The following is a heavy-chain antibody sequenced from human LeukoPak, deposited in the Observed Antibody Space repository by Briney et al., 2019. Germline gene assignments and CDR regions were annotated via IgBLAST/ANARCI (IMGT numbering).Heavy chain of an antibody. V-gene: IGHV3-30-3*01. Sequence: PGRSLRLSCAASGFTFSSYAMHWVRQAPGKGLEWVAVISYDGSNKYYADSVKGRFTISRDNSKNTLYLQMNSLRAEDTAVYYCARDPDDYGGAVVYWGQGTLVTVSS. J-gene: IGHJ4*02. CDR1: GFTFSSYA. CDR2: ISYDGSNK. D-gene: IGHD4-23*01. CDR3: ARDPDDYGGAVVY.